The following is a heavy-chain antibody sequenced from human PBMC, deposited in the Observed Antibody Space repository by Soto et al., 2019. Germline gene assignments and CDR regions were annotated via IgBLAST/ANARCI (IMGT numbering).Heavy chain of an antibody. D-gene: IGHD3-9*01. J-gene: IGHJ6*02. V-gene: IGHV3-74*01. Sequence: GGSLRLSCASSVFTFSSYWMHWVRQSPGKWLVWVSRINSDGSSTSYADSVKGRFTISRDNAKNTLYLQMNSLRAEDTAVYYCARVGYDILTGYTDYYYGMDVWGQGTTVTVSS. CDR1: VFTFSSYW. CDR2: INSDGSST. CDR3: ARVGYDILTGYTDYYYGMDV.